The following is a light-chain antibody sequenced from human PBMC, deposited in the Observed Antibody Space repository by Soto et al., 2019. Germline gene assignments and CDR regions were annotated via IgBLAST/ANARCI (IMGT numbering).Light chain of an antibody. V-gene: IGLV2-14*01. Sequence: QSALTQPASVSGSPGQSITISCTGTSSDVGGYNYVSWYQQHPGKAPKLMIYDVSNRPSGVSNRFSGSKSGNTASLTISGLQPEDEADYYCSSYTSSSTLVFGGGTKLTVL. CDR2: DVS. CDR1: SSDVGGYNY. J-gene: IGLJ2*01. CDR3: SSYTSSSTLV.